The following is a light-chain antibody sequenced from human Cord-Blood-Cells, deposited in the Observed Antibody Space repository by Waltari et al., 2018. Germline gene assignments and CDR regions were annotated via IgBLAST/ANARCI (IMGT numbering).Light chain of an antibody. CDR3: SSYTSSSTYV. CDR1: SSDVGGYNY. CDR2: EVS. J-gene: IGLJ1*01. Sequence: QSALTQPASVSGSPGQSITISCTGTSSDVGGYNYVSWYQQHQGKAPKLMIYEVSNRPSGVYSRCSGSKSGNTASLTISGLQAEDEADYYCSSYTSSSTYVFGTGTKVTVL. V-gene: IGLV2-14*01.